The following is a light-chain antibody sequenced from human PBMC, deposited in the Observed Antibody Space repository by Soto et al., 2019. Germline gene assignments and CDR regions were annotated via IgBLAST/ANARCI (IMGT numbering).Light chain of an antibody. V-gene: IGLV2-14*01. Sequence: QSALTQPASVSGSPGQSITISCTGTSSDVGGYNYVSWYQQHPGKAPKLMIYDVSNRPSGVSNRFSGSKSDNTASLTISGLQTEDEADYYCCSYTSSTTYVFGTGTQLTVL. CDR3: CSYTSSTTYV. CDR2: DVS. J-gene: IGLJ1*01. CDR1: SSDVGGYNY.